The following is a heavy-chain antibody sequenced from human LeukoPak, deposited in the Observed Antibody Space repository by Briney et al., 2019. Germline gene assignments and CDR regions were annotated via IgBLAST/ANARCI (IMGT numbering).Heavy chain of an antibody. CDR1: GFTFSSYW. CDR2: IKQDGTGK. V-gene: IGHV3-7*01. CDR3: AREGSGSYYPDY. J-gene: IGHJ4*02. D-gene: IGHD3-10*01. Sequence: GESLRLSCAASGFTFSSYWMSWVRQAPGKGLEWVANIKQDGTGKNYVDSVKGRFTISRDNAKNSLYLQMNSLRVDDTAVYYCAREGSGSYYPDYWGQGTLVTVSS.